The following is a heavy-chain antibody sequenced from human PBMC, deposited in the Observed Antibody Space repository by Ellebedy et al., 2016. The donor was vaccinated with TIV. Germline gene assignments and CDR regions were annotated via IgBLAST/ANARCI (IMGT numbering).Heavy chain of an antibody. CDR2: VYYNGNT. Sequence: SETLSLXXTVSGGSISTSTYYWNWIRQPPGKGLEWIGNVYYNGNTYYSPSLKSRATTSVYTSKNQFSLKLSSVTAADTGVYYCARHAGGVDAFDIWGQGTMVTVSS. D-gene: IGHD3-10*01. CDR3: ARHAGGVDAFDI. V-gene: IGHV4-39*01. J-gene: IGHJ3*02. CDR1: GGSISTSTYY.